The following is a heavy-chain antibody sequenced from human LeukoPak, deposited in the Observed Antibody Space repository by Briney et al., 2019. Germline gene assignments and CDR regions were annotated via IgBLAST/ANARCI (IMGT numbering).Heavy chain of an antibody. J-gene: IGHJ2*01. V-gene: IGHV1-46*01. D-gene: IGHD4-23*01. CDR3: ARDGRLRWWWWEDRRWYFDL. CDR1: GYTFTSYY. Sequence: ASVKVSCKASGYTFTSYYMHWVRQAPGQGLEWMGIINPSGGSTSYAQKFQGRVTMTRDMSTSTVYMELSSLRSEDTAVYYCARDGRLRWWWWEDRRWYFDLWGRGTLVTVSS. CDR2: INPSGGST.